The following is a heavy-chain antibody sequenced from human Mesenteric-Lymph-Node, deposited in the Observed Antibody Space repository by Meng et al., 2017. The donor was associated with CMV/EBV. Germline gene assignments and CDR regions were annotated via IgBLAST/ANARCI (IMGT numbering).Heavy chain of an antibody. D-gene: IGHD3-3*01. CDR3: ARALGDFWSGYSSYVDY. J-gene: IGHJ4*02. Sequence: SLSSGGYYWSWIRQHPGKGLEWIGYIYYSGSTYYNPSLKSRVTISVDTSKNQFSLKLSSVTAADTAVYYCARALGDFWSGYSSYVDYWGQGTLVTVSS. CDR1: SLSSGGYY. CDR2: IYYSGST. V-gene: IGHV4-31*02.